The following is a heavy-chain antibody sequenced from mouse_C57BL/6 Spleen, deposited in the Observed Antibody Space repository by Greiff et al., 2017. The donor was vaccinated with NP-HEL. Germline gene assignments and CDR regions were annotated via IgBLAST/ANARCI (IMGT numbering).Heavy chain of an antibody. CDR2: IYPGDGDT. J-gene: IGHJ4*01. V-gene: IGHV1-82*01. D-gene: IGHD1-1*01. Sequence: QVQLKESGPELVKPGASVKISCKASGYAFSSSWMNWVKQRPGKGLEWIGRIYPGDGDTNYNGKFKGKATLTADKSSSTAYMQLSSLTSEDSAVYFCARGGLLRYRYAMDYWGQGTSVTVSS. CDR1: GYAFSSSW. CDR3: ARGGLLRYRYAMDY.